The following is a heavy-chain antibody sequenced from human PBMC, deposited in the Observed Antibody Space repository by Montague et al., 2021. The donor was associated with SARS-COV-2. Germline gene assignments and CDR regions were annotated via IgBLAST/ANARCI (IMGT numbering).Heavy chain of an antibody. Sequence: SLRLSCAASGFTFSGYEMNWVRQAPGKGLEWLSYISSSGSTTYYADSVKGRFTFSRDNAKNSLYLQLNSLRAEDTAVYYCARVNRTTGGYQFDYWGQGTLVTVSS. V-gene: IGHV3-48*03. CDR3: ARVNRTTGGYQFDY. CDR1: GFTFSGYE. D-gene: IGHD3-10*01. J-gene: IGHJ4*02. CDR2: ISSSGSTT.